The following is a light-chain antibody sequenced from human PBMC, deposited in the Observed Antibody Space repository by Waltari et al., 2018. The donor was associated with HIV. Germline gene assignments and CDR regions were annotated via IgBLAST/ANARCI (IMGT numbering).Light chain of an antibody. J-gene: IGKJ2*01. CDR3: QQNIHWPPYT. Sequence: EIVLTQSPGTLSLSPGERVTLSCRASQSVSSSSLVWYQQKPGQAPRLLIYGASSRAPGIPDRFSGSGSGTDFTLTISRLDPEDFAVYYCQQNIHWPPYTFGQGTKL. CDR1: QSVSSSS. V-gene: IGKV3-20*01. CDR2: GAS.